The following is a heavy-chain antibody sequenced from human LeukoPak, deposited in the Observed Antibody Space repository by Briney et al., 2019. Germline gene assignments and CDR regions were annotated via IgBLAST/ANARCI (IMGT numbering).Heavy chain of an antibody. CDR1: GFTFSNSA. Sequence: GGSLRLSCAASGFTFSNSAMSWVRQAPGKGLEWVSVISGSGGNTDYADSVKGRFTISRDNSKNTLYLQMNSLRVEDTAVYYCARRSAWNAFDIWGQGTIVTVSS. J-gene: IGHJ3*02. CDR3: ARRSAWNAFDI. CDR2: ISGSGGNT. V-gene: IGHV3-23*01. D-gene: IGHD5-12*01.